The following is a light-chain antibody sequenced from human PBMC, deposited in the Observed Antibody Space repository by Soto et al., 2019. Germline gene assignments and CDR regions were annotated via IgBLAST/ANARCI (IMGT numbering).Light chain of an antibody. Sequence: EIVLTQSPATLSLSPGERATLSCRASQSVSSYLAWYQQKPGQAPRLLIYDASNRATGIPARFSGSGSGTDFTLTISSLEPEDFATYYCQQYHRYPVTFGGGTKVDIK. J-gene: IGKJ4*01. CDR3: QQYHRYPVT. CDR1: QSVSSY. V-gene: IGKV3-11*01. CDR2: DAS.